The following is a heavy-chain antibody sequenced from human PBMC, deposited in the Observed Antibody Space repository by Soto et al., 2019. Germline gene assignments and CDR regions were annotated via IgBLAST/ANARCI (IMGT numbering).Heavy chain of an antibody. CDR3: AGRITMVRVHPGMDV. D-gene: IGHD3-10*01. V-gene: IGHV1-69*01. CDR1: VGTFSSYA. Sequence: QVQLVQSGAEVKKPGSSVKVSCKASVGTFSSYAISWVRQAPGQGLEWMGGIIPIFGTENYAQKYQGRVTTTADESTSTAYVELSSLRSEDTAVYYCAGRITMVRVHPGMDVWGQGTTVTVSS. J-gene: IGHJ6*02. CDR2: IIPIFGTE.